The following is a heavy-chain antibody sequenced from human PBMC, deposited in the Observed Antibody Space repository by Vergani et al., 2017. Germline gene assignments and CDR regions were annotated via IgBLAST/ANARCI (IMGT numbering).Heavy chain of an antibody. CDR2: IGWNSGAV. V-gene: IGHV3-9*01. CDR3: AKDLSVVEAADDF. D-gene: IGHD6-13*01. J-gene: IGHJ4*02. Sequence: EVDLVESGGGLAQPGGSLRLSCEASGITFWKFGMHWVRQGPGKGLEWVSGIGWNSGAVDYADSVRGRFTISRDNAKNSLFLEMNSLRFEDTAVYYCAKDLSVVEAADDFRGEGTLITVSS. CDR1: GITFWKFG.